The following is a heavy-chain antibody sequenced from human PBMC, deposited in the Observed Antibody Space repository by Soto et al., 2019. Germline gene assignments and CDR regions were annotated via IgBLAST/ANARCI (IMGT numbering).Heavy chain of an antibody. CDR2: ISAYNDNT. CDR1: GYTFTSYG. J-gene: IGHJ4*02. D-gene: IGHD2-2*02. CDR3: ARTLMGCSSTTCYTNYFDY. V-gene: IGHV1-18*04. Sequence: ASVKVSCKASGYTFTSYGITWVRQTPGQGLEWMGWISAYNDNTNYAQKFQGRVTMTTDTSTSTTYMELRSLRSDDTALYYCARTLMGCSSTTCYTNYFDYWGQGTLVTVSS.